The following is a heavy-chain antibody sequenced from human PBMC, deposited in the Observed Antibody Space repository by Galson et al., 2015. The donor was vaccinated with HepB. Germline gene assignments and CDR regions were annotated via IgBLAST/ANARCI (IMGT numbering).Heavy chain of an antibody. CDR2: IRYDGSNK. Sequence: SLRLSCAASGFTFSSYGMHWVRQAPGKGLEWVAFIRYDGSNKYYADSVKGRFTISRDNSKNTLYLQMNSLRAEDTAVYYCAKDTYSGYDLSPDYWGQGTLVTVSS. V-gene: IGHV3-30*02. CDR1: GFTFSSYG. CDR3: AKDTYSGYDLSPDY. J-gene: IGHJ4*02. D-gene: IGHD5-12*01.